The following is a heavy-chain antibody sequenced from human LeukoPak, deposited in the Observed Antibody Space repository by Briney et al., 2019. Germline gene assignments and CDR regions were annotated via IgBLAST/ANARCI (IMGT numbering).Heavy chain of an antibody. V-gene: IGHV4-4*02. CDR3: ARERRQLVFDY. J-gene: IGHJ4*02. CDR1: GGSISSSNW. CDR2: IYHSGST. Sequence: SETLSLTCAVSGGSISSSNWWSWVRQPPGKGLEWIGEIYHSGSTNYNPSLKSRVTISVDKSKNQFSLQLSSVTATDTAVYYCARERRQLVFDYWGQGTLVTVSS. D-gene: IGHD6-13*01.